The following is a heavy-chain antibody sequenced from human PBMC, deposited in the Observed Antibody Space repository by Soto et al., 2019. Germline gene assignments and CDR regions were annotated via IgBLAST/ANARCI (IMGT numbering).Heavy chain of an antibody. Sequence: GGSLRLSCAAPRFIFISYGMHWVRQAPSKGLEWLAVTSYDGNNKYYGDSVKGRFTISRDESKNTLYLQMNSLRPEDTAVYYCARGPPQQQLVQVPDYWGQGTLVTISS. CDR1: RFIFISYG. CDR2: TSYDGNNK. J-gene: IGHJ4*02. V-gene: IGHV3-30*03. CDR3: ARGPPQQQLVQVPDY. D-gene: IGHD6-13*01.